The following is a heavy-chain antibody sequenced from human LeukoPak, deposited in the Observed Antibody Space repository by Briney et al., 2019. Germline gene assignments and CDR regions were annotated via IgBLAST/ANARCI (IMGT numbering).Heavy chain of an antibody. V-gene: IGHV4-34*01. CDR3: ARGPPWGDTAMAPYFDY. D-gene: IGHD5-18*01. J-gene: IGHJ4*02. Sequence: KPSETLSLTCAVYGGSFSGYYWSWIRQPPGKGLEWIGEINHNGSTNYNPSLKSRVTISVDTSKNQFSLKLSSVTAADTAVYYCARGPPWGDTAMAPYFDYWGQGTLVTVSS. CDR1: GGSFSGYY. CDR2: INHNGST.